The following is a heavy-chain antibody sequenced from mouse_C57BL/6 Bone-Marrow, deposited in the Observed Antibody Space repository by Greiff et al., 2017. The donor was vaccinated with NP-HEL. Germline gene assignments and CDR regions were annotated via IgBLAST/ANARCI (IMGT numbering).Heavy chain of an antibody. V-gene: IGHV14-4*01. CDR2: IDPENGDT. CDR3: TRAGTDY. J-gene: IGHJ2*01. Sequence: VQLKESGAELVRPGASVKLSCTASGFNIKDDYMHWVKQRPEQGLEWIGWIDPENGDTEYASKFQGKATITADTSSNTAYLQLSSLTSEDTAVYYCTRAGTDYWGQGTTLTVSS. CDR1: GFNIKDDY. D-gene: IGHD4-1*01.